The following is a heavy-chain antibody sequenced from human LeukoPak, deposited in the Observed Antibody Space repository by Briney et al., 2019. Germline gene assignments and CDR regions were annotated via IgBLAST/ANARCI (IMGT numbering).Heavy chain of an antibody. J-gene: IGHJ4*02. CDR3: TKRNGYGDY. CDR1: GFTFSSYG. D-gene: IGHD5-18*01. Sequence: GGSLRLSCAASGFTFSSYGMSWVRQAPGKGLEWVSGVSESGGSTYYTDSVKGRFTISRDNSRNTLYLQMNSLRAEDTAIYYCTKRNGYGDYWGQGILVTVSS. V-gene: IGHV3-23*01. CDR2: VSESGGST.